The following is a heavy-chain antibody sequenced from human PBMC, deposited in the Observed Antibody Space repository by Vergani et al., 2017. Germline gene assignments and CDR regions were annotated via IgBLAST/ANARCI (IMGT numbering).Heavy chain of an antibody. CDR3: ARVSPGDNSGWEPFDY. D-gene: IGHD6-19*01. CDR1: GDIFSNYT. CDR2: IIPIIRLA. Sequence: QVHLEQSGTEVMKPGSSVKVSCKVSGDIFSNYTVTWVRQAPGQGLEWMGRIIPIIRLATSAQKFQDRVKITGDTSTNTVYMEMNNLRSEDTAVYYCARVSPGDNSGWEPFDYWGQGTLVTVSS. V-gene: IGHV1-69*02. J-gene: IGHJ4*02.